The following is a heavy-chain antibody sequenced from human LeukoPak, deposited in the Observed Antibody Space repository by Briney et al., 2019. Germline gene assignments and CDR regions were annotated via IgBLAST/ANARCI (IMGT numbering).Heavy chain of an antibody. Sequence: SETLTLTCAVSGYSISRCYYWGWIRQPPGEGLGGIGIIYHSGSTYYNPSLKRRLTISVETYKNQFSVKQRSETAADTPVYYCARDRDGSGSYYQPLFDNWGQGTLVTVSS. D-gene: IGHD3-10*01. V-gene: IGHV4-38-2*02. CDR2: IYHSGST. CDR1: GYSISRCYY. J-gene: IGHJ4*02. CDR3: ARDRDGSGSYYQPLFDN.